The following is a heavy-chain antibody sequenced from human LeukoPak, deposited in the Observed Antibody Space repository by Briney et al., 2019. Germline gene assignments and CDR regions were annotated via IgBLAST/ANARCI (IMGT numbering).Heavy chain of an antibody. CDR2: IYYSGST. Sequence: SETLSLTCTVSGGSISSYYWSWIRQPPGKGLEWIGYIYYSGSTNYNPSLKSRVTISVDTSKNQFSLKLSSVTAADTAVYYCARVTRRRDGYIFTYYYYMDVWGKGTTVTVSS. CDR1: GGSISSYY. D-gene: IGHD5-24*01. V-gene: IGHV4-59*01. J-gene: IGHJ6*03. CDR3: ARVTRRRDGYIFTYYYYMDV.